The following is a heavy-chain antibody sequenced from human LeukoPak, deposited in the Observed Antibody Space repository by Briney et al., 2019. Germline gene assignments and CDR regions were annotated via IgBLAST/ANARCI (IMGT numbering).Heavy chain of an antibody. CDR1: GFTFGSYA. Sequence: GGSLRLSCTASGFTFGSYAMSWVRQAPGKGLEWVSAINGDNTYYADSVKGQFTVSRDNSKSTLYLQLNSLRVEDTALYYCAREIHGSGTIYLDYWGQGSLVTVSS. V-gene: IGHV3-23*01. D-gene: IGHD3-10*01. J-gene: IGHJ4*02. CDR3: AREIHGSGTIYLDY. CDR2: INGDNT.